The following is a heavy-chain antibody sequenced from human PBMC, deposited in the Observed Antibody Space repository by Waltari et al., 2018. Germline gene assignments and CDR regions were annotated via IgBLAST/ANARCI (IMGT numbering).Heavy chain of an antibody. CDR2: IYYSGST. Sequence: QVQLQESGPGLVKPSQTLSLTCTVSDGSITSCDYYWNWIRQPPGKGLEWIGYIYYSGSTDYNPSLKSRVTISADTFKNQFSLKLHSVTAADTAVYYCAREGGLPPYYYYYMDVWGKGTTVTVSS. CDR1: DGSITSCDYY. D-gene: IGHD4-17*01. CDR3: AREGGLPPYYYYYMDV. V-gene: IGHV4-30-4*08. J-gene: IGHJ6*03.